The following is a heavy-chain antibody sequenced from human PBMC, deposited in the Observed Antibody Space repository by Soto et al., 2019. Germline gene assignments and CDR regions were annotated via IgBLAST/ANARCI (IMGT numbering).Heavy chain of an antibody. D-gene: IGHD6-19*01. J-gene: IGHJ4*02. CDR2: INSDGSST. V-gene: IGHV3-74*01. CDR3: AVAVAGPTAIGY. Sequence: EVQLVESGGGLVQPGGSLSLSCAASGFTFSSYWMHWVRQAPGKGLVWVSRINSDGSSTSYADSVKGRFTISRDNPKNTLYLQMNSLRAEDTAVYSCAVAVAGPTAIGYWGQGTLVTVSS. CDR1: GFTFSSYW.